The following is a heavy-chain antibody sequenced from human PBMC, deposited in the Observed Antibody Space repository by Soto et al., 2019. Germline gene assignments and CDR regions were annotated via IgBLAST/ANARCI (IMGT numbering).Heavy chain of an antibody. D-gene: IGHD2-15*01. Sequence: EVQLVESGGGLVQPGRSLRLSCAASGFTFDDYAMHWVRQAPGKGLEWVSGISWNSGSIGYADSVKGRFTISRDNAKNSLYLQMNSLRAEDTALYYCAKGRAVVADFDSWGQGTLVTVSS. V-gene: IGHV3-9*01. J-gene: IGHJ4*02. CDR2: ISWNSGSI. CDR1: GFTFDDYA. CDR3: AKGRAVVADFDS.